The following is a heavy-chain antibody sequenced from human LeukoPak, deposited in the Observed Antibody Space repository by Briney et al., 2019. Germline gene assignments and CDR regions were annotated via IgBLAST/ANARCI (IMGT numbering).Heavy chain of an antibody. CDR1: GGSISSYY. CDR3: AREERYYDILTGYYRRQIFDY. Sequence: SETLSLTCTVSGGSISSYYWSWIRQPPGKGLEWIGYIYYSGSTNYNPSLKSRVTISVDTSKNQFSLKLSSVTAADTAVYYCAREERYYDILTGYYRRQIFDYWGQGTLVNVSS. J-gene: IGHJ4*02. V-gene: IGHV4-59*01. D-gene: IGHD3-9*01. CDR2: IYYSGST.